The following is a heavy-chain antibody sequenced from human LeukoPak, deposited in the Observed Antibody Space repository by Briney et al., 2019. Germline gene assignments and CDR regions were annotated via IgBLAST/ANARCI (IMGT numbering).Heavy chain of an antibody. D-gene: IGHD3-3*01. Sequence: GASVKVSCKASGYTFTSYGISWVRQAPGQRLERMGWISAYNGNTNYAQKLQGRVTMTTDTSTSTAYMELRSLRSEDTAVYYCATGARVEWLPLDYWGQGTLVTVSS. CDR1: GYTFTSYG. V-gene: IGHV1-18*01. CDR2: ISAYNGNT. CDR3: ATGARVEWLPLDY. J-gene: IGHJ4*02.